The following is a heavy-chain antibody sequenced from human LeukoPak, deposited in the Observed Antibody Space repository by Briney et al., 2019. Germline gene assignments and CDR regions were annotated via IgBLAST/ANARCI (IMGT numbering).Heavy chain of an antibody. D-gene: IGHD5-18*01. CDR1: GGTFSSYT. V-gene: IGHV1-69*04. CDR2: IIPILGIA. J-gene: IGHJ4*02. CDR3: ARDGDTAMYYFDY. Sequence: ASVKVSCKASGGTFSSYTISWVRQAPGQGLEWMGRIIPILGIANYAQKFQGRVTITADKSTSTAYMELSSLRSEDTAVYYCARDGDTAMYYFDYWGQGTPVTVSS.